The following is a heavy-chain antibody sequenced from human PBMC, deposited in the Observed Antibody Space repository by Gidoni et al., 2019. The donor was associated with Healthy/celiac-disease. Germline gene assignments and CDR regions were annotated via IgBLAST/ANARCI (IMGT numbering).Heavy chain of an antibody. CDR1: GGTFSSYA. J-gene: IGHJ4*02. CDR2: IIHIFGTA. Sequence: QVQLVQSGAEVKKHGSSVKVSCKASGGTFSSYAISWVRQAPGQGLEWMGGIIHIFGTANYAKKFQGRVTITADESTSTAYMELSSLRSEDTAVYYCARAQDSSGYYDYWGQGTLVTVSS. CDR3: ARAQDSSGYYDY. V-gene: IGHV1-69*01. D-gene: IGHD3-22*01.